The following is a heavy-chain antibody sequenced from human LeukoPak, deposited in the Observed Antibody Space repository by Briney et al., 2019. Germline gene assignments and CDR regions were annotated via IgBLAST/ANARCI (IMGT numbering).Heavy chain of an antibody. CDR3: AKSGNIVVVVAATGGWFDP. Sequence: PGGSLRLSCAASGFTFSSYAMSWVRQAPGKGLEWVSGISGTGGNTYYTDSVKGRFTISRDNSKNTLYLQMNSLRAEDTAVYYCAKSGNIVVVVAATGGWFDPWGQGTLVTVSS. V-gene: IGHV3-23*01. D-gene: IGHD2-15*01. J-gene: IGHJ5*02. CDR2: ISGTGGNT. CDR1: GFTFSSYA.